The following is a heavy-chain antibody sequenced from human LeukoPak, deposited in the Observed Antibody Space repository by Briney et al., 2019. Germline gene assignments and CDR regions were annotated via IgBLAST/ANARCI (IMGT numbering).Heavy chain of an antibody. Sequence: PSQTLSLTCAVSGGSISSGGYSWSWIRQPPGKGLEWIGYIYHSGSTYYNPSLKSRVTISVDRSKNQFSLKLSSVTAADTAVYYCAREVGYYGSGNYYRGRFDYWGQGTLVTVSS. J-gene: IGHJ4*02. D-gene: IGHD3-10*01. CDR1: GGSISSGGYS. CDR2: IYHSGST. V-gene: IGHV4-30-2*01. CDR3: AREVGYYGSGNYYRGRFDY.